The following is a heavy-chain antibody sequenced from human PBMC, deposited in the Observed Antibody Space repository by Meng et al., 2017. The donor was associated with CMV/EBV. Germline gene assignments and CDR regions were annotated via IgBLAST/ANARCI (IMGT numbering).Heavy chain of an antibody. CDR2: ISYDGSNK. Sequence: ESXGGVVQPGRSLRLSCAASGFTFSSYAMHWVRQAPGKGLEWVAVISYDGSNKYYADSVKGRFTISRDNSKNTLYLQMNSLRAEDTAVYYCARDGSGAEDYWGQGTLVTVSS. CDR1: GFTFSSYA. CDR3: ARDGSGAEDY. V-gene: IGHV3-30*04. J-gene: IGHJ4*02. D-gene: IGHD1-14*01.